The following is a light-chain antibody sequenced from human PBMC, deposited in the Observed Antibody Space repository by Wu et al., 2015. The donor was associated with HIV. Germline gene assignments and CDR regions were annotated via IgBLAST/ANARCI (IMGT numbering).Light chain of an antibody. CDR2: ATS. Sequence: AIRMTQSPSSLSASIGDRVNITCRASQDFTNFLAWYQQKSGKAPKLLINATSTLQSGVPSRFSGSVSGTDFTLTINCLQSEDFATYYCQQYYSFPPTFGQGTKVEIK. V-gene: IGKV1-8*01. J-gene: IGKJ1*01. CDR3: QQYYSFPPT. CDR1: QDFTNF.